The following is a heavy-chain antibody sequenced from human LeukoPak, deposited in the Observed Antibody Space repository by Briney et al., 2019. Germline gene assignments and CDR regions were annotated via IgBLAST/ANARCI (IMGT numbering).Heavy chain of an antibody. V-gene: IGHV3-23*01. CDR3: ARDAQPDFSYMDV. D-gene: IGHD2-2*01. CDR1: GFTFSSYG. J-gene: IGHJ6*03. CDR2: ISGSGGST. Sequence: GGSLRLSCAASGFTFSSYGMSWVRQAPGKGLEWVSAISGSGGSTYYADSVKGRFTISRDNSKNALYLQMNSLRAEDTAVYYCARDAQPDFSYMDVWGKGTTVTVSS.